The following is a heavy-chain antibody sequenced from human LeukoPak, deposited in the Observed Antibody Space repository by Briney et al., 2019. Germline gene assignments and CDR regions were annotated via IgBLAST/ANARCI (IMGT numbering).Heavy chain of an antibody. Sequence: GGSLRLSCAASGFTVSSNYMSWVRQAPGKGLEWVSVIYSGGSTYYADSVKGRFTISRDNSKNTLYLQMNSLRAEDTAVYYCASQNILAYYDILTGFDPWGQGTLVTVSS. V-gene: IGHV3-66*04. D-gene: IGHD3-9*01. CDR3: ASQNILAYYDILTGFDP. J-gene: IGHJ5*02. CDR1: GFTVSSNY. CDR2: IYSGGST.